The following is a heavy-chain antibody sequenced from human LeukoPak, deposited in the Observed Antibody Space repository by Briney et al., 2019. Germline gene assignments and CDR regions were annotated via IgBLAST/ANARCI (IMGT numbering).Heavy chain of an antibody. D-gene: IGHD3-22*01. V-gene: IGHV3-7*01. CDR2: IKQDGSEI. Sequence: PGGSLRLSCAASGFTFRNYWMNWVRQAPGKGLEWVANIKQDGSEIYYVDSVKGRFTISRDNAKNSLYLQMNSLRAEDTAVYFCASGTLLQHRKTVFSAFDCWGQGTLVTVSS. CDR3: ASGTLLQHRKTVFSAFDC. J-gene: IGHJ4*02. CDR1: GFTFRNYW.